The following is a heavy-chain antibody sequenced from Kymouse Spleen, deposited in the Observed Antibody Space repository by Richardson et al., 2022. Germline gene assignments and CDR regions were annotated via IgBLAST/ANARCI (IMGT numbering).Heavy chain of an antibody. Sequence: QVQLQQSGPGLVKPSQTLSLTCAISGDSVSSNSAAWNWIRQSPSRGLEWLGRTYYRSKWYNDYAVSVKSRITINPDTSKNQFSLQLNSVTPEDTAVYYCARGWFGELLSSLYYYGMDVWGQGTTVTVSS. CDR3: ARGWFGELLSSLYYYGMDV. D-gene: IGHD3-10*01. CDR1: GDSVSSNSAA. CDR2: TYYRSKWYN. J-gene: IGHJ6*02. V-gene: IGHV6-1*01.